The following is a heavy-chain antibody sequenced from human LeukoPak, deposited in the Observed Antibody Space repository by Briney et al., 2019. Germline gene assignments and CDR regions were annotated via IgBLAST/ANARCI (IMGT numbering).Heavy chain of an antibody. Sequence: SETLSLTCTVSGGSISSSSYYWGWIRQPPGKGLEWIGSIYYSGSTYYNPSLKSRVTISVDTSKNQFSLKLSSVTAADTAVYYCARHAVGAVADLEYFQHWGQGTLVTVSS. D-gene: IGHD6-19*01. CDR3: ARHAVGAVADLEYFQH. J-gene: IGHJ1*01. CDR1: GGSISSSSYY. V-gene: IGHV4-39*01. CDR2: IYYSGST.